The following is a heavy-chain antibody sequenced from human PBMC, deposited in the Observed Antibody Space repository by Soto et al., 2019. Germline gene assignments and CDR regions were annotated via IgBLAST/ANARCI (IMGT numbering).Heavy chain of an antibody. CDR2: ISGSGGST. D-gene: IGHD6-25*01. Sequence: PGGSLRLSCAASGFTFSSYGMHWVRQAPGKGLEWVSAISGSGGSTYYADSVKGRFTISRDNSKNTLYLQMNSLRAEDTAVYYCAKVPRGNDAFDIWGQGTMVTGSS. CDR3: AKVPRGNDAFDI. CDR1: GFTFSSYG. J-gene: IGHJ3*02. V-gene: IGHV3-23*01.